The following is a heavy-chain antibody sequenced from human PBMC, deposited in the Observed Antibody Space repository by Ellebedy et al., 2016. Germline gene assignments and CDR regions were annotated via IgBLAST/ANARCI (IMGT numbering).Heavy chain of an antibody. CDR3: ARCSPAGFNWFDP. CDR1: GGSLTNYY. J-gene: IGHJ5*02. CDR2: IYYTGST. V-gene: IGHV4-59*08. Sequence: SETLSLTCTVSGGSLTNYYWTWIRQSPGKGLEWIGYIYYTGSTNYNLSLKGRATISLDSPKNQFSLKVSSVTAADTAVYYCARCSPAGFNWFDPWGQGTLVTVSS. D-gene: IGHD6-13*01.